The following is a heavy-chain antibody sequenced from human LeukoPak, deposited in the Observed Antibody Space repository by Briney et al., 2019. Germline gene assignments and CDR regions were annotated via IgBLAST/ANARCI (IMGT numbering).Heavy chain of an antibody. V-gene: IGHV3-48*03. D-gene: IGHD5-12*01. CDR3: ARGSLHSAYGFDY. CDR1: GFTFSSYE. CDR2: SSSSGSTI. J-gene: IGHJ4*02. Sequence: GGSLRLSSAASGFTFSSYEMNWVRQAPGKGLEWVSHSSSSGSTIYYAGSVKGRFTIARDNAKNSVYLQMNSLRAEDTAVYYCARGSLHSAYGFDYWGQGTLVTVSS.